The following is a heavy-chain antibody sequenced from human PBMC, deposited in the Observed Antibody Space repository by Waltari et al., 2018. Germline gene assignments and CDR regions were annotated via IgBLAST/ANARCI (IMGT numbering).Heavy chain of an antibody. CDR2: INPNSGDT. Sequence: YMHWVRQAPGQGLEWMGWINPNSGDTKYAQKFQGRVTMTRDTSISTAYMELSRLRYDDTAVYYCARTGVVLLAAARDNYYYYMDVWGKGTTVTVSS. V-gene: IGHV1-2*02. J-gene: IGHJ6*03. CDR1: Y. CDR3: ARTGVVLLAAARDNYYYYMDV. D-gene: IGHD2-2*01.